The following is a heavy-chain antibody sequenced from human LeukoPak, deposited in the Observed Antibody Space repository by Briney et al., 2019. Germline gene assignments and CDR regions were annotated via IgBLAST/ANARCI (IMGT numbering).Heavy chain of an antibody. CDR1: GFTFDDYG. J-gene: IGHJ4*02. CDR3: ARDFLAVAAFVY. D-gene: IGHD6-19*01. Sequence: GGSLRLSCAASGFTFDDYGMSWVRQAPGKGLEWFSGINWNGGSTGYADSVKGRFTISRDNAKNSLYLQMNSLRAEDTALYYCARDFLAVAAFVYWGQGTLVTVSS. V-gene: IGHV3-20*04. CDR2: INWNGGST.